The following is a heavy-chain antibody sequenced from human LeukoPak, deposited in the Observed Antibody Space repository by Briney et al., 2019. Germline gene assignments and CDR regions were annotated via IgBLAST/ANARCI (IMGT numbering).Heavy chain of an antibody. V-gene: IGHV1-18*01. CDR2: ISAYNGNT. D-gene: IGHD3-22*01. CDR3: ARGPFYDSSGYYTFHFDY. Sequence: ASVKVSCKASGYTFTSYGISWVRQAPGQGLEWMGWISAYNGNTNYAQKLQGRVTITTDTSTSTAYMELRNLRSDDTAVYYCARGPFYDSSGYYTFHFDYWGQGTLVTVSS. J-gene: IGHJ4*02. CDR1: GYTFTSYG.